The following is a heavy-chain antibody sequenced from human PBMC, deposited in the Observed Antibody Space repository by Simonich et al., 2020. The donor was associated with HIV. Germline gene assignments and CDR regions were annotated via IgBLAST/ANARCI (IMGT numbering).Heavy chain of an antibody. Sequence: QVQLQQWGAGLLKPSETLSLTCAVYGGSFSGYYWSWIRQPPGKGLEWIGEINHSGRTNYNSSLKSRVTISVDTSKNQFSLKLSSVTAADTAVYYCARRRIQLWLLALDIWGQGTMVTVSS. J-gene: IGHJ3*02. D-gene: IGHD5-18*01. V-gene: IGHV4-34*01. CDR3: ARRRIQLWLLALDI. CDR2: INHSGRT. CDR1: GGSFSGYY.